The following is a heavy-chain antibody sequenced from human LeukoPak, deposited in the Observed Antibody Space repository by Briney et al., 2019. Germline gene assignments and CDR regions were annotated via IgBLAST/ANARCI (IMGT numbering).Heavy chain of an antibody. Sequence: GASVKVSCKASGYTFTSYDINWVRQATGQGLEWMGWMNPNSGNTGYAQKFQGRVTITRNTSISTAYMELSSLRSEDTAVYYCARLYYDILTGYSVDAFDIWGQGTMVSVSS. D-gene: IGHD3-9*01. J-gene: IGHJ3*02. V-gene: IGHV1-8*01. CDR2: MNPNSGNT. CDR1: GYTFTSYD. CDR3: ARLYYDILTGYSVDAFDI.